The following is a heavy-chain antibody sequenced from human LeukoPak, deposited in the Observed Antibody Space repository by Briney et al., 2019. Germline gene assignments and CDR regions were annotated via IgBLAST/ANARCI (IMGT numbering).Heavy chain of an antibody. D-gene: IGHD3-22*01. CDR2: ISSSGSTI. V-gene: IGHV3-11*01. Sequence: GGSLRLSCEASGFTFSDYYMSWIRQAPGKGLEWVSYISSSGSTIYYADSVKGRFTISRDNAKNSLYLQMNSLRAEDTAVYYCARDYGYYYDSSGAVLHWGQGTLVTVSS. CDR3: ARDYGYYYDSSGAVLH. J-gene: IGHJ1*01. CDR1: GFTFSDYY.